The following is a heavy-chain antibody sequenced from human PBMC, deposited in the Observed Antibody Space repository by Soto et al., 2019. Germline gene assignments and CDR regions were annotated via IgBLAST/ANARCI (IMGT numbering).Heavy chain of an antibody. J-gene: IGHJ4*02. D-gene: IGHD3-3*01. CDR1: GSSISSSSYY. CDR2: IYYSGST. CDR3: ARHGVFGVVLIVAPFDY. Sequence: SSESLSVTCTVAGSSISSSSYYWGWIRQPPGKGLEWIGSIYYSGSTYYNPSLKSRVTISVDTSKNQFSLKLSSVTAADTAVYYCARHGVFGVVLIVAPFDYWRQGTLVPTSS. V-gene: IGHV4-39*01.